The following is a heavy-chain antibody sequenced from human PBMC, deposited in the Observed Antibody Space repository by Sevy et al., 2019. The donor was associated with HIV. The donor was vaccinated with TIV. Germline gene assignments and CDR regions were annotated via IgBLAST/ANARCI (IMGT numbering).Heavy chain of an antibody. CDR3: ARWRGTRVTMMVVVTTGYFDY. CDR2: VTHSGST. V-gene: IGHV4-34*01. J-gene: IGHJ4*02. CDR1: GGAFNNYD. Sequence: SETLSLTCGIYGGAFNNYDWSWIRQPPGKGLGGIGEVTHSGSTNYNPSPKSRLTMSLDTSKNQFSLKLTSVTAADTAVYYCARWRGTRVTMMVVVTTGYFDYWGQGTLVTVSS. D-gene: IGHD3-22*01.